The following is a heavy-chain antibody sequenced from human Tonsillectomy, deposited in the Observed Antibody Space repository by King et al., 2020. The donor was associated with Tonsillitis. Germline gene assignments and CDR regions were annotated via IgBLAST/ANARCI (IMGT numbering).Heavy chain of an antibody. J-gene: IGHJ5*02. V-gene: IGHV3-15*01. D-gene: IGHD3-3*01. CDR2: IKSRVSGGTT. Sequence: EVQLVESGGRLVKPGGSLRLSCVVSGFTFSNFWMTWVRQSPGKGLEWVGRIKSRVSGGTTDYAAPVKGRFTISRDDSRNMVYLQMNSLKIEDTAVYYCTTDVPYTSGALESWGQGTVVTVSS. CDR1: GFTFSNFW. CDR3: TTDVPYTSGALES.